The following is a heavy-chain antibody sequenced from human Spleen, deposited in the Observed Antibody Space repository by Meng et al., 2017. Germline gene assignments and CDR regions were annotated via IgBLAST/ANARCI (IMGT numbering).Heavy chain of an antibody. J-gene: IGHJ4*02. D-gene: IGHD3-10*01. CDR2: ITKDGRET. Sequence: GGSLRLSCAASGFSVSHNYMSWVRQAPGKGLEWVSRITKDGRETIYADSVRGRFSISRDNTKDTLYLQMNSPRAEDTATYYCVRDWFGEFHWGQGTLVTVSS. V-gene: IGHV3-74*01. CDR1: GFSVSHNY. CDR3: VRDWFGEFH.